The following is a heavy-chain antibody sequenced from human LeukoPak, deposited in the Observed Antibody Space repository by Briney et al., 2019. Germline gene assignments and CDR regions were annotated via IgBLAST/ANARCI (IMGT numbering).Heavy chain of an antibody. D-gene: IGHD2-15*01. CDR1: GASASSGNW. V-gene: IGHV4-4*02. Sequence: SETLSLTCAVSGASASSGNWWNWARQSPGKGLEWIAEILYTGDTNYNPSLRSRVTLSIDNSNNEASLKLASVTAADSAVYYCARAQRGCSANSCYLDPWGPGILVTVSS. CDR3: ARAQRGCSANSCYLDP. CDR2: ILYTGDT. J-gene: IGHJ5*02.